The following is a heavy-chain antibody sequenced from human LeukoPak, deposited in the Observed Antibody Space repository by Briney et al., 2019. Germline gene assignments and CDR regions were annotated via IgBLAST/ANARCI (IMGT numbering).Heavy chain of an antibody. V-gene: IGHV3-30-3*01. CDR3: VRERSGTYTGDY. CDR1: GFTFSNYA. J-gene: IGHJ4*02. Sequence: GRSLRLSCAATGFTFSNYAIHWGRQAPPKGLERVAFISDDGSRQHYADSVKGRFSISRDKSKNSLNLQMNGLRGEDTVVYYCVRERSGTYTGDYWGQGTLVTVSS. CDR2: ISDDGSRQ. D-gene: IGHD3-10*01.